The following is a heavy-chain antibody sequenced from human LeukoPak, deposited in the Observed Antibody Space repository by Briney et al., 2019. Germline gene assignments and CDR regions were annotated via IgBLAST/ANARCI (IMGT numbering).Heavy chain of an antibody. D-gene: IGHD3-22*01. J-gene: IGHJ3*02. CDR3: ARGGDGNYYDSSGSYDAFDI. Sequence: GGSLRLSCAASGFTFSDYYMSWIRQAPGKGLEWVSYISSSGSTIYYADSVKGRFTISRDNAKNSLYLQMNSLRAEDTAVYYCARGGDGNYYDSSGSYDAFDIWGQGTMVTVSS. CDR1: GFTFSDYY. V-gene: IGHV3-11*04. CDR2: ISSSGSTI.